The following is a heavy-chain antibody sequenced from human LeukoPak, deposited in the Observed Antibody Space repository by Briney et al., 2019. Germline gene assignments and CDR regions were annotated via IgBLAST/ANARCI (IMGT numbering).Heavy chain of an antibody. CDR2: ISSNGGST. CDR1: GFTFSSYA. V-gene: IGHV3-64*01. D-gene: IGHD2-2*01. J-gene: IGHJ3*02. Sequence: GGSLRLSCAASGFTFSSYAMHWVRQAPGKGLEYVSAISSNGGSTYYANSVKGRFTISRDNAKNSLYLQMNSLRAEDTAVYYCAREGLVVVPAAIGDAFDIWGQGTMVTVSS. CDR3: AREGLVVVPAAIGDAFDI.